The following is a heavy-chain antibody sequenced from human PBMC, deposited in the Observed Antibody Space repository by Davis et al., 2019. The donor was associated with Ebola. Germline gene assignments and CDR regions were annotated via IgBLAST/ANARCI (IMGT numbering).Heavy chain of an antibody. CDR2: ISYDGSNK. CDR3: ARPDTWLSDYYYYGMDV. D-gene: IGHD3-22*01. CDR1: GFTFSSYA. V-gene: IGHV3-30-3*01. J-gene: IGHJ6*02. Sequence: GESLKISCAASGFTFSSYAMHWVRQAPGKGLEWVAVISYDGSNKYYADSVKGRFTISRDNSKNTLYLQMNSLRAEDTAVYYCARPDTWLSDYYYYGMDVWGQGTTVTVPS.